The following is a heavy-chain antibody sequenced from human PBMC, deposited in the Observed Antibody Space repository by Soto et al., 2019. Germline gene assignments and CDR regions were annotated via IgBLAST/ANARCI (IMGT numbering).Heavy chain of an antibody. CDR1: GFTFSSYG. D-gene: IGHD6-6*01. CDR3: AKDLAARGPHYFDY. Sequence: GGSLRLSCAASGFTFSSYGMHWVRQAPGKGLEWVAVTSYDGSNKYYADSVKGRFTISRDNSKNTLYLQMNSLRAEDTAVYYCAKDLAARGPHYFDYWGQGTLVTVSS. V-gene: IGHV3-30*18. J-gene: IGHJ4*02. CDR2: TSYDGSNK.